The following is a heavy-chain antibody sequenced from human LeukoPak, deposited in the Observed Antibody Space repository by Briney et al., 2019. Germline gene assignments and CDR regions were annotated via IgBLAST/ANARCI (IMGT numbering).Heavy chain of an antibody. CDR3: ARQDYYGSGSYYN. J-gene: IGHJ4*02. Sequence: SETLSLTCSVSGGSISSYYWSWIRQPPGKGLEWIGYIYDSGSTNFNPSLKSRVTISVDTSKNQFSLKLSSVTAADTAVYYCARQDYYGSGSYYNWGQGTLVTVSS. D-gene: IGHD3-10*01. V-gene: IGHV4-59*08. CDR2: IYDSGST. CDR1: GGSISSYY.